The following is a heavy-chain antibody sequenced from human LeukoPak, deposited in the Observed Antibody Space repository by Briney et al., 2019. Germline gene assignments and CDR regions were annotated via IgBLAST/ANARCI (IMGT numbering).Heavy chain of an antibody. D-gene: IGHD3-10*01. CDR2: IRYDGTNK. V-gene: IGHV3-30*02. CDR1: GFTFNSFG. J-gene: IGHJ4*02. Sequence: GGSLRLSCAASGFTFNSFGMHWVRQAPGKGLEWLTFIRYDGTNKYYADSVKGRFTISRDNSKNTLYLQMNSLRTEDTAVYYCAKDTKRWKTYYDASGSYYFDYWGQGTLVTVSS. CDR3: AKDTKRWKTYYDASGSYYFDY.